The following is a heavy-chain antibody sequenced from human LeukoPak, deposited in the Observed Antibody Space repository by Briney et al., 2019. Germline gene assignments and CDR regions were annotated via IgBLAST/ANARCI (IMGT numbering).Heavy chain of an antibody. V-gene: IGHV4-59*13. D-gene: IGHD3-9*01. J-gene: IGHJ4*02. CDR1: GGSISSYY. CDR3: ARVSGEYFDKYYFHY. CDR2: IYYSGST. Sequence: SETLSLTCTVSGGSISSYYWSWIRQPPGKGLEWIGYIYYSGSTNYNPSLKSRVTISVDTSKNQFSLKLSSVTAADTAVYYCARVSGEYFDKYYFHYWGQGTLVTVSS.